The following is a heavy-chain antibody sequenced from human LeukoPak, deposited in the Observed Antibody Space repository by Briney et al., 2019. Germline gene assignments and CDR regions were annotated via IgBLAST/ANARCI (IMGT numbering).Heavy chain of an antibody. CDR3: AKRRYCSTTTCSSYGLDV. CDR2: ISGSGLST. CDR1: GFTFNTFA. J-gene: IGHJ6*02. V-gene: IGHV3-23*01. Sequence: PGGSLRLSCAASGFTFNTFALTWVRQAPGKGLQWVSAISGSGLSTYYADSVKGRFTISRDNSKNTLFLQLSRLTPEDTATYYCAKRRYCSTTTCSSYGLDVWGQGTTVTVSS. D-gene: IGHD2-2*01.